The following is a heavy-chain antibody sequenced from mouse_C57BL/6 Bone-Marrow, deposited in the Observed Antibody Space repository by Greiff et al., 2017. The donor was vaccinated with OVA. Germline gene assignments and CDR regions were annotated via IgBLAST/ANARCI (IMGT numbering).Heavy chain of an antibody. D-gene: IGHD1-1*01. CDR1: GYTFTSYG. Sequence: VQVVESGAELARPGASVKLSCKASGYTFTSYGISWVKQRTGQGLEWIGEIYPRSGNTYYNEKFKGKATLTAAKSSSTAYMELRSLTSEDSAVYFGARYNYGSSYFDYWGRGTTLTVSS. V-gene: IGHV1-81*01. CDR2: IYPRSGNT. CDR3: ARYNYGSSYFDY. J-gene: IGHJ2*01.